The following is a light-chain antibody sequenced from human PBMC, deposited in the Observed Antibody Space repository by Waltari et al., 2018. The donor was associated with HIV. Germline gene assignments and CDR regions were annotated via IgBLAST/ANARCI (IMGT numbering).Light chain of an antibody. CDR1: SSDVGGYNY. CDR2: DVS. CDR3: SSYTSSSAYV. J-gene: IGLJ1*01. Sequence: ISCTGTSSDVGGYNYVSWYQQHPGKAPKLMIYDVSNRPSGVSNRFSGSKSGNTASLTISGLQAEDEADYYCSSYTSSSAYVFGTGTKVTVL. V-gene: IGLV2-14*03.